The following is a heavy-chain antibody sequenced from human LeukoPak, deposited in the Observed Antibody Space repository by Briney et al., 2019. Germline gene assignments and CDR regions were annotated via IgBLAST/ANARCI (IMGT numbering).Heavy chain of an antibody. CDR2: IRSKANSYAT. D-gene: IGHD2-21*02. CDR3: TRHVPSYCGGDCYSGYWFDP. V-gene: IGHV3-73*01. Sequence: GGSLRLSCAASGFTFSGSAMHWLRQASGRGLEWVGRIRSKANSYATAYAASVKGRFTISRDDSKNTAYLQMNSLKTEDTAVYYCTRHVPSYCGGDCYSGYWFDPWGQGTLVTVSS. J-gene: IGHJ5*02. CDR1: GFTFSGSA.